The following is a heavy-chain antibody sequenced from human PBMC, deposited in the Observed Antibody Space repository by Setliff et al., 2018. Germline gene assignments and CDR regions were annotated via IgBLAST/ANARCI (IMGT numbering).Heavy chain of an antibody. J-gene: IGHJ4*02. V-gene: IGHV3-30*02. D-gene: IGHD3-3*01. CDR2: IRYDGNNK. CDR3: VRDSPSSLYNFWSGCSDY. Sequence: GGSLRLSCVASGFTFSSYGMTWVRQAPGKGLEWVAFIRYDGNNKYYADSVRGRFTISRDNSKNTLFLQMNSLRTDDTAVFYCVRDSPSSLYNFWSGCSDYWGQGTLVTVSS. CDR1: GFTFSSYG.